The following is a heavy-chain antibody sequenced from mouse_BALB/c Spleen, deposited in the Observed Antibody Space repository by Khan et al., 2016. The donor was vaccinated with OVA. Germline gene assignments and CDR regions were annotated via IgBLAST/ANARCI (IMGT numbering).Heavy chain of an antibody. CDR2: IYPGGYFT. Sequence: QVQLQQSGGEVVRPGTSVKISCKASGYTFTNYWLGWVRQRPGHGLEWIGDIYPGGYFTNYNEKFKDKATLTVDTSSTTANMQLSSLTSEDSAVYFCARWATWYFDVWGVGTTVTVSS. CDR1: GYTFTNYW. D-gene: IGHD3-1*01. CDR3: ARWATWYFDV. V-gene: IGHV1-63*02. J-gene: IGHJ1*01.